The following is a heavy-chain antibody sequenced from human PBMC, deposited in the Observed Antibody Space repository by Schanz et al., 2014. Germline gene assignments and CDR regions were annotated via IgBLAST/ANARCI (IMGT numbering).Heavy chain of an antibody. Sequence: VQLLESGGGLVQPGGSLRLSCAASTFTFSSDWMSWVRQAPGKGLEWVAFVPFDGSQKFYADSVKGRFTISRDNSKNTVYLQMNSLRPGDTAVYYCARESSNDIVLVPGAVFDHWGQGILXTVSS. D-gene: IGHD2-2*01. J-gene: IGHJ4*02. CDR1: TFTFSSDW. V-gene: IGHV3-30*03. CDR3: ARESSNDIVLVPGAVFDH. CDR2: VPFDGSQK.